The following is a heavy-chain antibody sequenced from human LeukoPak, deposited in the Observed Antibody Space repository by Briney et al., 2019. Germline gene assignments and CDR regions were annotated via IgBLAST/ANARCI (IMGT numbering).Heavy chain of an antibody. CDR3: ARTGYSYYYDSSGYYWDY. Sequence: ASVKVSCKASGYTFTGYYMHWVRQAPGQGLEWMGIINPSGGSTSYAQKFQGRVTMTRDMSTSTVYMELSSLRSEDTAVYYCARTGYSYYYDSSGYYWDYWGQGTLVTVSS. J-gene: IGHJ4*02. CDR1: GYTFTGYY. CDR2: INPSGGST. D-gene: IGHD3-22*01. V-gene: IGHV1-46*01.